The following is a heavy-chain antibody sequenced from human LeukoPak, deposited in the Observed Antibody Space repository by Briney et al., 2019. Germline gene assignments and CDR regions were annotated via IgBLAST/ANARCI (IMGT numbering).Heavy chain of an antibody. CDR1: GDSVSSNSAA. Sequence: SQTLSLTCAISGDSVSSNSAAWNWIRQSPSRGLEWLGRTYYRSKWYNDYAVSVKSRITINPDTSKNQFSLQLNSVTPEDTAVYYCARDLYNRVGAKSWFDPWGQGTLVTVSS. D-gene: IGHD1-26*01. CDR2: TYYRSKWYN. CDR3: ARDLYNRVGAKSWFDP. J-gene: IGHJ5*02. V-gene: IGHV6-1*01.